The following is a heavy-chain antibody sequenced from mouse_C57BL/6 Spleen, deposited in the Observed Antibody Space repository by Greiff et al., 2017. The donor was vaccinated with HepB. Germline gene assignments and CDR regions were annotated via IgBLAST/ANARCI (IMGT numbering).Heavy chain of an antibody. CDR3: ARGGFYYGRGGYFDV. Sequence: QVHVKQPGAELVKPGASVKLSCKASGYTFTSYWMHWVKQRPGQGLEWIGMIHPNSGSTNYNEKFKSKATLTVDKSSSTAYMQLSSLTSEDSAVYYCARGGFYYGRGGYFDVWGTGTTVTVSS. CDR2: IHPNSGST. J-gene: IGHJ1*03. D-gene: IGHD1-1*01. CDR1: GYTFTSYW. V-gene: IGHV1-64*01.